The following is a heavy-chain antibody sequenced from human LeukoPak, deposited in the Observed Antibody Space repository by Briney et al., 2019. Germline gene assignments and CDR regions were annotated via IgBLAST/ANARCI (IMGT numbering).Heavy chain of an antibody. CDR3: AKAPRRIFGVVTEFDY. J-gene: IGHJ4*02. Sequence: GGSLRLSCAASGFTFSSYGMHWVRQAPGKGLEWVAVISYDGSNKYYADSVKGRFTISRDNSKNTLYLQMNRLKAEDTAVYYCAKAPRRIFGVVTEFDYWGQGTLVTVSS. V-gene: IGHV3-30*18. D-gene: IGHD3-3*01. CDR1: GFTFSSYG. CDR2: ISYDGSNK.